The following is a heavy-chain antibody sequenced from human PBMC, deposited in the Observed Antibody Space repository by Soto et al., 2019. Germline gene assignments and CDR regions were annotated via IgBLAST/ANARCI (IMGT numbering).Heavy chain of an antibody. J-gene: IGHJ4*02. V-gene: IGHV3-23*01. CDR1: GFTFSSYA. CDR2: ISGSGGST. CDR3: AKRGSSADLFHFDY. D-gene: IGHD3-10*01. Sequence: GGSLRLSCAASGFTFSSYAMSWVRQAPGKGLEWVSFISGSGGSTYYADSVKGRFTISRDNSKNTLYLQMNSLRAEDTAVYYCAKRGSSADLFHFDYWGQGTLVTVSS.